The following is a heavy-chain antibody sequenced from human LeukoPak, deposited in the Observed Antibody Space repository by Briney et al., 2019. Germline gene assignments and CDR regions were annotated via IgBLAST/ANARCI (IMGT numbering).Heavy chain of an antibody. V-gene: IGHV4-34*01. Sequence: SETLSLTCTVSGGSISSYYWSWIRQPPGKGLEWIGEMNHRGNSYFNPSFKSRVTISLDTSRKQFSLNLTSVTAADTAFYFCARGSGSYTGAADHWGQGTLVTVSS. D-gene: IGHD6-19*01. J-gene: IGHJ5*02. CDR1: GGSISSYY. CDR3: ARGSGSYTGAADH. CDR2: MNHRGNS.